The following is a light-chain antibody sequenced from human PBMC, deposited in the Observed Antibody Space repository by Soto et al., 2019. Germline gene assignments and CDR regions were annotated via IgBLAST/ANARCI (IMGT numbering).Light chain of an antibody. CDR3: SSYIPNNSTYV. CDR2: DVS. J-gene: IGLJ1*01. Sequence: QSALTQPDSVSGSPGQSITISCTGTSNDVGGYNYVSWYQHHPGKAPKRMIHDVSNRPSGVSNRFSGSKSGNTASLTISGLQAEDEADYYCSSYIPNNSTYVFGTGTKLTVL. V-gene: IGLV2-14*03. CDR1: SNDVGGYNY.